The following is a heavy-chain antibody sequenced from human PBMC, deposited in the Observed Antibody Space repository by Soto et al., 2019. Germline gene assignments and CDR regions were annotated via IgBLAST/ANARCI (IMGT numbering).Heavy chain of an antibody. CDR3: ARDPISSGWAMDV. CDR2: INHSGST. J-gene: IGHJ6*02. CDR1: GGSFSCYY. Sequence: PSETLSLTCAVYGGSFSCYYWSWIRQPPGKGLEWIGEINHSGSTNYNPSLKSRVTISVDTSKNQFSLKLSSVTAADTAVYYCARDPISSGWAMDVWGQGTTVTVSS. D-gene: IGHD6-19*01. V-gene: IGHV4-34*01.